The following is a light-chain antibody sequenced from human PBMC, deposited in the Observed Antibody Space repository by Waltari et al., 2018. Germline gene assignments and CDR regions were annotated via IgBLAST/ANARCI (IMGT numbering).Light chain of an antibody. CDR2: GAS. V-gene: IGKV3-15*01. CDR1: QTVTND. CDR3: QQYSDWIA. J-gene: IGKJ4*01. Sequence: EIVITQSPASLSVSPGERATLSCTASQTVTNDLAWYQQKPGQAPKPLIFGASTRATGVPARVRGSGSGTEFTLTTGSVESEELAVYYFQQYSDWIAFGGGTKVDLK.